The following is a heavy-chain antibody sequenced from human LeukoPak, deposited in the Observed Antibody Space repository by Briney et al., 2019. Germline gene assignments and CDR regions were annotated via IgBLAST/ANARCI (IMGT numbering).Heavy chain of an antibody. D-gene: IGHD2-2*01. CDR3: ASDRGGYCRSASCYVTY. Sequence: GGSLRLSCAASGFTFSSYAMTWVRQAPGKGLEWVSGTSGSGGTTYYADSVKGRFTISRDNSKNTLYLQMHSLRVEDTAVYYCASDRGGYCRSASCYVTYWGQGTLVTVSS. CDR1: GFTFSSYA. CDR2: TSGSGGTT. V-gene: IGHV3-23*01. J-gene: IGHJ4*02.